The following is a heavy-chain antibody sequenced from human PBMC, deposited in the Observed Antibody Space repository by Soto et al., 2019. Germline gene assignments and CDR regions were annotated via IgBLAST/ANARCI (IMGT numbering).Heavy chain of an antibody. Sequence: ASVKVSCKASGYTFTSYDINWVRQATGQGLEWMAWMNPNSGNTGYAQKFQGRVTMTRNTSISTAYMELSSLRSEDTAVYYCARLYPPDTIFGVVPPGWFDPWGQGTLVTVSS. CDR3: ARLYPPDTIFGVVPPGWFDP. CDR1: GYTFTSYD. D-gene: IGHD3-3*01. J-gene: IGHJ5*02. CDR2: MNPNSGNT. V-gene: IGHV1-8*01.